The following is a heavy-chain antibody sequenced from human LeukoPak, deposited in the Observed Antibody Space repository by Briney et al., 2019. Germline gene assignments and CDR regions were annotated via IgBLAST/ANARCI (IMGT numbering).Heavy chain of an antibody. D-gene: IGHD2-2*01. Sequence: SETLSLTCAVYGGSFSGYYWSWIRQPPGKGLEWIGSIYYSGSTYYNLSLKSRVTISVDTSKNQFSLKLSSVTAADTAVYYCGCSSTSALRIYYYYYMDVWGKGTTVTVSS. J-gene: IGHJ6*03. V-gene: IGHV4-34*01. CDR3: GCSSTSALRIYYYYYMDV. CDR1: GGSFSGYY. CDR2: IYYSGST.